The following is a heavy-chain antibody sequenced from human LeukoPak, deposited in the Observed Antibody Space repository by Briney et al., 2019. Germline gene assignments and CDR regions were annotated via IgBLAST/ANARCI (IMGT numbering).Heavy chain of an antibody. V-gene: IGHV3-23*01. J-gene: IGHJ4*02. CDR2: VSGSGGRT. CDR1: GFIFNTYA. D-gene: IGHD3-10*01. Sequence: PGGSLRLSCAASGFIFNTYAMTWVRQAPGRGLEWVSTVSGSGGRTYYADSVKGRFTISRDNSNNTLYLHMTRLRAEDTALYSCAKDGQVRGAIPHYSDSWGQGTLVTVSS. CDR3: AKDGQVRGAIPHYSDS.